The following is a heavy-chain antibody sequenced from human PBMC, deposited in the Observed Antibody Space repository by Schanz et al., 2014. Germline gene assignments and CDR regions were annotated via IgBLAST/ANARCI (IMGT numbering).Heavy chain of an antibody. V-gene: IGHV1-69*04. CDR2: IIPILGIA. CDR3: ARDYYDSSCYYYCDY. D-gene: IGHD3-22*01. Sequence: QVQLVQSGAEVKKPGSPVKVSCKSSGGTFSSYAISWVRQAPGQGLEWMGRIIPILGIATYAQKFQGRLTITADKSTSAAYMELSSLRSEDTAMYYCARDYYDSSCYYYCDYWGQGTLVTVSS. CDR1: GGTFSSYA. J-gene: IGHJ4*02.